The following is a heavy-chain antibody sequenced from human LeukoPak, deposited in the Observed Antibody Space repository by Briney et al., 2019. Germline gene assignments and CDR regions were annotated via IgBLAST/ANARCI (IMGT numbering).Heavy chain of an antibody. J-gene: IGHJ4*02. D-gene: IGHD3-22*01. CDR2: IIPNLGTT. CDR1: GGTSNSQA. CDR3: ATTNDGGGYQWGDFFDF. V-gene: IGHV1-69*04. Sequence: ASVKVSCKASGGTSNSQAISGVRQAPGQGLEWMGRIIPNLGTTNRAQNFQDRVTLTADKSTNTAYMELTSLTSDDTAVYYCATTNDGGGYQWGDFFDFWGQGTLVTVSS.